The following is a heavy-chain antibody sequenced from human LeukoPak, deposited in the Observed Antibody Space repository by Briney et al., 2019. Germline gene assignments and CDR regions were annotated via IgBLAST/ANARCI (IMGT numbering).Heavy chain of an antibody. D-gene: IGHD1-1*01. CDR3: AREATGTTTGGRFDAFDI. CDR1: GGSISSSRYY. CDR2: IYYSGST. Sequence: SETLSLTCTVSGGSISSSRYYWGWIRQPPGKGLEWIASIYYSGSTSYNPSLKSRVTISVDTSKNQFSLKLSSVTAADTAVYYCAREATGTTTGGRFDAFDIWGQGTMVTVSS. V-gene: IGHV4-39*07. J-gene: IGHJ3*02.